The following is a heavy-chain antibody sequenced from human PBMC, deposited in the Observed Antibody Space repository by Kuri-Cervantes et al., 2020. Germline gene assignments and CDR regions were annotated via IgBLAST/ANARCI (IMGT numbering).Heavy chain of an antibody. J-gene: IGHJ5*02. V-gene: IGHV4-34*01. CDR2: INHSGST. CDR1: GGSFSGYY. D-gene: IGHD6-6*01. Sequence: SETLSLTCAVYGGSFSGYYWSWIRQPPGKGLEWIGEINHSGSTNYNPSLKSRVTISVDTSKNQFSLKLSSVTAADTAVYYCARTVPSIAARPGWFDPWGQGTLVTVSS. CDR3: ARTVPSIAARPGWFDP.